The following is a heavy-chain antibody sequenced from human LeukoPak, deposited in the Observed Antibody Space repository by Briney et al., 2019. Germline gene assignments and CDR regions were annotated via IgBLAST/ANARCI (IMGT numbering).Heavy chain of an antibody. CDR2: IYYSGST. Sequence: SETLSLTCTVSGGSISSYYWSWIRQPPGKGLEWIGYIYYSGSTYYNPSLQSRVTMSVDTSKNQFSLKLSSVTAADTAVYYCARDLGPRIAEQPNYYFDYRGQGTLVTVSS. D-gene: IGHD6-13*01. CDR1: GGSISSYY. V-gene: IGHV4-59*12. J-gene: IGHJ4*02. CDR3: ARDLGPRIAEQPNYYFDY.